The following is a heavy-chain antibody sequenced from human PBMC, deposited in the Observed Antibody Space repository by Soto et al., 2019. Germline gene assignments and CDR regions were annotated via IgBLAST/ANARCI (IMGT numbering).Heavy chain of an antibody. J-gene: IGHJ3*02. CDR1: GFPFSIYG. Sequence: GGSLRLSCAASGFPFSIYGMHLVRQAPGKGLEWVAVISYDGSNKYYADSVKGRFTISRDNSKNTLYLQMNSLRAEDTAVYYCAKDQNYAFDIWGQGTMVTVSS. CDR3: AKDQNYAFDI. V-gene: IGHV3-30*18. CDR2: ISYDGSNK.